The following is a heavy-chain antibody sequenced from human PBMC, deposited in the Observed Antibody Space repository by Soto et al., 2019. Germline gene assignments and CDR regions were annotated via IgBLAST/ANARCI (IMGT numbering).Heavy chain of an antibody. Sequence: VELVESGGGLVQPGGSLRLSCAASGLTVSRKYMSWVRQAPGKGLEWVSVIYSGGSTYYADSVKGRFIISRDNSKNTLYLQMNSLRAEDTAVYYCAGWTKEWALGGYYMDVWGKGTTVTVSS. V-gene: IGHV3-66*01. J-gene: IGHJ6*03. CDR2: IYSGGST. CDR1: GLTVSRKY. CDR3: AGWTKEWALGGYYMDV. D-gene: IGHD2-8*01.